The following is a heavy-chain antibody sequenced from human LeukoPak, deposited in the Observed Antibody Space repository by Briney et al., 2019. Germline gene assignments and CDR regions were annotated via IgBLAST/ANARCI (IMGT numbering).Heavy chain of an antibody. V-gene: IGHV1-2*02. Sequence: ASVKVSCKASGYTFTGYYMHWVRQAPGQGLEWMGWINPNSGGTNYAQKFQGRVAMTRDTSISTAYMELSRLRSDDTAVYYCARGVEDYYDSSGCYFDYWGQGTLVTVSS. CDR1: GYTFTGYY. D-gene: IGHD3-22*01. CDR2: INPNSGGT. CDR3: ARGVEDYYDSSGCYFDY. J-gene: IGHJ4*02.